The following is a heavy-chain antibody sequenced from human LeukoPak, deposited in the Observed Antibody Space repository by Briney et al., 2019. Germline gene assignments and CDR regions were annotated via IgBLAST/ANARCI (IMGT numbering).Heavy chain of an antibody. Sequence: SETLSLTCTVSGGSLSSYYWSWIRQPPGKGLEWIGYIYYSGSTNYNPSLKSRVTISVDTSKNQFSLKLSSVTAADTAVFYCARDIVYGDYRDAFDIWGQGTMVTVSS. V-gene: IGHV4-59*01. CDR2: IYYSGST. D-gene: IGHD4-17*01. CDR1: GGSLSSYY. J-gene: IGHJ3*02. CDR3: ARDIVYGDYRDAFDI.